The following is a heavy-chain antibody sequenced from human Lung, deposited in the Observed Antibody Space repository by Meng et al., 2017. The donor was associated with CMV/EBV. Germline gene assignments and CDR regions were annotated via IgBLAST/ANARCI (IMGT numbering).Heavy chain of an antibody. V-gene: IGHV1-8*01. CDR2: MNPNRGTT. CDR1: GYTFTSYD. Sequence: QAQLVRCGDEVKQPGASVPVTCKASGYTFTSYDINWVRQGTGQGLEWMGWMNPNRGTTGYAQKFQGRVTMTRNISKSTAYMDLSSLRSEDTAVYYCATGVADFEYWGQGTLVTVSS. J-gene: IGHJ4*02. CDR3: ATGVADFEY. D-gene: IGHD6-19*01.